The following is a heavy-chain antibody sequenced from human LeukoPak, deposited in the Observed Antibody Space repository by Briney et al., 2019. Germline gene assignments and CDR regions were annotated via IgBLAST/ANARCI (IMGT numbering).Heavy chain of an antibody. J-gene: IGHJ4*02. CDR3: ARIPGGSGSQYDY. CDR1: VFTFSSYW. D-gene: IGHD3-10*01. Sequence: GGALTLSCAACVFTFSSYWMHWVRQAPARGLVWVVRINSGGRSTFYADSVKGRFTTSRDNAENTVYLHVNSLRADDTGVYYCARIPGGSGSQYDYWGKGTLVIVSS. V-gene: IGHV3-74*01. CDR2: INSGGRST.